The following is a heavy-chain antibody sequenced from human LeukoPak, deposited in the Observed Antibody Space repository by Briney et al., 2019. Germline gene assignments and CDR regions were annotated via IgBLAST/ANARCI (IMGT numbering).Heavy chain of an antibody. D-gene: IGHD6-19*01. V-gene: IGHV4-59*01. CDR3: ASSGWDFDY. Sequence: SETLSLTCTVSGGSISSYYWSWLRQPPGKGLEWIGYIYYSGSTNYNPSLKSRVTISVDTSKNQFSLKLSSVTAADTAVYYCASSGWDFDYWGQGTLVTVSS. CDR1: GGSISSYY. CDR2: IYYSGST. J-gene: IGHJ4*02.